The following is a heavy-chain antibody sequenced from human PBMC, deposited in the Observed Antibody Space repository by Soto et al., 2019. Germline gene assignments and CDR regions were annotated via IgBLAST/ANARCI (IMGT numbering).Heavy chain of an antibody. CDR3: ASMYGDYVSY. Sequence: QLQLQESGPGLVKPSETLSLTCTVSGGSISSSSYYWGWIRQPPGKGLEWIGSIYYSGSTYYNPSRTSRVTISVDTSKHQFALKLSSVPAADTAVYYCASMYGDYVSYWGQGTLVTVSS. V-gene: IGHV4-39*01. CDR2: IYYSGST. J-gene: IGHJ4*02. CDR1: GGSISSSSYY. D-gene: IGHD4-17*01.